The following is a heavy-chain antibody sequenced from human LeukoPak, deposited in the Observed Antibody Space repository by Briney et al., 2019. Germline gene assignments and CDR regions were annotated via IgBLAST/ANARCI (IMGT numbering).Heavy chain of an antibody. CDR1: GGTFSSYA. D-gene: IGHD3-3*01. CDR3: ARGLTTIFGVVIPINYYYYYMDV. V-gene: IGHV1-69*05. CDR2: IIPIFGTA. Sequence: SVKVSCKASGGTFSSYAISWVRQAPGQGLEWMGGIIPIFGTANYAQKFQGGVTITTDESTSTAYMERSSLRSEDTAVYYCARGLTTIFGVVIPINYYYYYMDVWGKGTTVTVSS. J-gene: IGHJ6*03.